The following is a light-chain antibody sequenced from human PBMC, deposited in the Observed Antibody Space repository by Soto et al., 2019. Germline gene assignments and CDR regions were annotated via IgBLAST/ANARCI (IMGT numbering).Light chain of an antibody. V-gene: IGKV3D-20*01. CDR2: DAS. J-gene: IGKJ2*01. CDR1: QSVSSY. Sequence: EIVLTQSPATLSLSPGERVILSCGASQSVSSYLAWYQQKSGLAPRLLIYDASSRATGIPDRFSGSGSGTDFTLTISRLEPEDFAVYYCQQYGSSPVTFGQGTKLEIK. CDR3: QQYGSSPVT.